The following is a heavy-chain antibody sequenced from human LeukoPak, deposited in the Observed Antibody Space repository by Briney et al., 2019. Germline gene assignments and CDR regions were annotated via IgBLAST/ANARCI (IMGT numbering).Heavy chain of an antibody. CDR2: ISSRSDTI. J-gene: IGHJ4*02. Sequence: GGSLRLSCAASGFTFSAYSMNWVRQAPGKGLEWVSYISSRSDTIYYADSVKGRFTISRDNAEESLYLQMNSLRAEDMGVYYCARVIESAMTPDYWGRGTLVTVSS. V-gene: IGHV3-48*01. CDR1: GFTFSAYS. D-gene: IGHD2-21*01. CDR3: ARVIESAMTPDY.